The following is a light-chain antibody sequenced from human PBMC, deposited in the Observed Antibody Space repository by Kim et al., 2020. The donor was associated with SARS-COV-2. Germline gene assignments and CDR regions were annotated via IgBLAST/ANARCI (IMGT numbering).Light chain of an antibody. CDR1: QSVLYSSNNKNY. CDR2: WAS. J-gene: IGKJ2*01. CDR3: QQYYTTPRT. V-gene: IGKV4-1*01. Sequence: DIVMTQSPDSLAVSLAERATINCKSSQSVLYSSNNKNYLAWYQQKPGQPPKLLMYWASTRESGVPDRCSGSGSGGTDFTLTISSLQAEDVAVYYCQQYYTTPRTFGQGTKLEIK.